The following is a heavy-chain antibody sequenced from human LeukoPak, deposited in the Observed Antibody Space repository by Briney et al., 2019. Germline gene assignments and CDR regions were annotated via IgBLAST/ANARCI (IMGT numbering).Heavy chain of an antibody. V-gene: IGHV1-69*13. CDR1: GGTFISYA. Sequence: GASVKVSCKASGGTFISYAISWVRQAPGQGLEWMGGIIPIFGTANYAQKFQGRDTITADESTSTAYMELSSLRSDDTAVYYCARDQGLRYLDYWGQGTLVTVSS. CDR3: ARDQGLRYLDY. CDR2: IIPIFGTA. D-gene: IGHD3-9*01. J-gene: IGHJ4*02.